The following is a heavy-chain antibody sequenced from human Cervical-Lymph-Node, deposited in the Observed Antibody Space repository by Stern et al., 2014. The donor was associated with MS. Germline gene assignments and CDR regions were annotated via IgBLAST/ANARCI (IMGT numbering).Heavy chain of an antibody. J-gene: IGHJ3*02. V-gene: IGHV1-58*01. CDR2: IVVGSGNT. D-gene: IGHD3-22*01. CDR1: GFTFTSSA. Sequence: QLLQSGPEVKKPGTSVKVSCKASGFTFTSSAVQWVRQARGKRLEWIGWIVVGSGNTNYAQKFQERVTITRDMSTSTAYMELSSLRSEDTAVYYCAAEPMYYSDSVGAFDIWGQGTMVTVSS. CDR3: AAEPMYYSDSVGAFDI.